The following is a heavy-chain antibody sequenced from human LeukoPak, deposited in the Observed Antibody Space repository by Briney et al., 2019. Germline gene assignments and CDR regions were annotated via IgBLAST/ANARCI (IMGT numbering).Heavy chain of an antibody. Sequence: GGSLRLSCAASGFTFSSYAMRWVRQAPGKGLEWVSGISGSAGSTHYADSVKGRFTISRDNSKNTLYLQMNSLRAEDTAVYYCAKDLYYDSSASQNFDYWGQGTLVTVSS. J-gene: IGHJ4*02. V-gene: IGHV3-23*01. CDR1: GFTFSSYA. CDR2: ISGSAGST. D-gene: IGHD3-22*01. CDR3: AKDLYYDSSASQNFDY.